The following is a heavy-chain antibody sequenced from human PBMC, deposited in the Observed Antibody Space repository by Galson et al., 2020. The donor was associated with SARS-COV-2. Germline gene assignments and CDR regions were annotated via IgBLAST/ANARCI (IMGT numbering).Heavy chain of an antibody. V-gene: IGHV3-23*01. Sequence: GESLKISYAASGFTISSYTMNWVRHAPGKGLERVSSISGSGSTTYYADSVRGRFTISSNNFRGTLHLQMNSLGVEGTAVYCCAKGGPYRSGGFTNYLDYWGQGILVSVSS. CDR3: AKGGPYRSGGFTNYLDY. CDR2: ISGSGSTT. J-gene: IGHJ4*02. D-gene: IGHD6-19*01. CDR1: GFTISSYT.